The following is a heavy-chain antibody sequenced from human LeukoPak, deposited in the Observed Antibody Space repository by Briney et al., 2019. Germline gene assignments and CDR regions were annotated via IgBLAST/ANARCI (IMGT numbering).Heavy chain of an antibody. V-gene: IGHV3-30*04. J-gene: IGHJ5*02. CDR2: ISYDGSNK. CDR1: GFTFSSYA. CDR3: ARVRLRYFDWLAH. D-gene: IGHD3-9*01. Sequence: GRSLRLSCAASGFTFSSYAMHWVRQAPGKGLEWVAVISYDGSNKYYADSVKGRFTISRDNSKNTLYLQMNSLRAEDTAVYYCARVRLRYFDWLAHWGQGTLVTVSS.